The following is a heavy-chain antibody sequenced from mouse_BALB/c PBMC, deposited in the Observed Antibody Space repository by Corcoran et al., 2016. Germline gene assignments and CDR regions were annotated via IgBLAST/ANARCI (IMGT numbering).Heavy chain of an antibody. CDR2: INPRSRGT. CDR3: ARWGITTFDY. Sequence: EVLLQQSGHELVKPGASVKITCKASGYTFTDYNMDWVKQSHGKILEWIGDINPRSRGTIYNQTFEGRDTLTVDKSSSTAYMELRSLTSEDTAVYYCARWGITTFDYWGQGTTVTVSS. J-gene: IGHJ2*01. V-gene: IGHV1-18*01. D-gene: IGHD1-1*01. CDR1: GYTFTDYN.